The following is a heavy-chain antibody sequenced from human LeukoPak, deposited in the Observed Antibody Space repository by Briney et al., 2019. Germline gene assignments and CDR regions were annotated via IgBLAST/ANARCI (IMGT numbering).Heavy chain of an antibody. CDR3: AKDRGSGWYGEYYYYYGMDV. CDR2: ISYDGSNK. J-gene: IGHJ6*02. CDR1: GFTFSSYG. D-gene: IGHD6-19*01. Sequence: GGSLRLSCAASGFTFSSYGMHWVRQAPGKGLEWVAVISYDGSNKYYADSVKGRFTISRDNSKNTLYLQMNSLRAEDTAVYYCAKDRGSGWYGEYYYYYGMDVWGQGTTVTVSS. V-gene: IGHV3-30*18.